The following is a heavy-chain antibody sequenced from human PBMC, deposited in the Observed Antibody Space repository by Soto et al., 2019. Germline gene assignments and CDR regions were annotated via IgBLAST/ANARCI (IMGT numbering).Heavy chain of an antibody. V-gene: IGHV3-23*01. CDR1: GFTFSSYA. D-gene: IGHD2-8*01. CDR2: ISGSGGST. Sequence: PGGSLRLSCAASGFTFSSYAMSWVRQAPGKGLEWVSAISGSGGSTYYADSVKGRFTISRDNSKNTLYLQMNSLRAEDTAVYYCAKDRVVLMVYAASFDYWGQGTLVTVSS. J-gene: IGHJ4*02. CDR3: AKDRVVLMVYAASFDY.